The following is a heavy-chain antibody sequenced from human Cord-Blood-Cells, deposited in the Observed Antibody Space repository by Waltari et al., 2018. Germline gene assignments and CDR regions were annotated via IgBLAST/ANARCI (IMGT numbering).Heavy chain of an antibody. J-gene: IGHJ4*02. D-gene: IGHD2-2*02. CDR1: GYTFTGYY. CDR3: ARDFPNTGSRGSIDY. CDR2: INPNSGGT. Sequence: QVQLVQSGAEVKKPGASVKVYCKASGYTFTGYYMHWVRQAPGQGLEWMGWINPNSGGTNYAQKFQGRVTMTRDTSISTAYREVSRLRSNDTAVYYCARDFPNTGSRGSIDYWGQGTLVTVSS. V-gene: IGHV1-2*02.